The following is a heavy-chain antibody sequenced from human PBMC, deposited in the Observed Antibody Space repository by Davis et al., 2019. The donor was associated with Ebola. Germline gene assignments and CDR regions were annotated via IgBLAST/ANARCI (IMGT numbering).Heavy chain of an antibody. CDR1: GYTFTGYY. Sequence: AASVKVSCKASGYTFTGYYMHWVRQAPGQGLEWMGRINPSGGSTSYAQKFQGRVTMTRDTSTSTVYMELSSLRSEDTAVYYCARADYGDYYFDYWGQGTLVTVSS. D-gene: IGHD4-17*01. CDR3: ARADYGDYYFDY. J-gene: IGHJ4*02. V-gene: IGHV1-46*03. CDR2: INPSGGST.